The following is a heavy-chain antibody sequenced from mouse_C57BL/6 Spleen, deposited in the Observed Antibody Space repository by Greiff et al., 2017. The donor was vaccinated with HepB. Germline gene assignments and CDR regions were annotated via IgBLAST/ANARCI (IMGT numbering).Heavy chain of an antibody. V-gene: IGHV3-6*01. D-gene: IGHD2-4*01. CDR3: ARAGTYDYDEVWFAY. CDR2: ISYDGSN. J-gene: IGHJ3*01. Sequence: DVKLQESGPGLVKPSQSLSLTCSVTGYSITSGYYWNWIRQFPGNKLEWMGYISYDGSNNYNPSLKNRISITRDTSKNQFFLKLNSVTTEDTATYYCARAGTYDYDEVWFAYWGQGTLVTVSA. CDR1: GYSITSGYY.